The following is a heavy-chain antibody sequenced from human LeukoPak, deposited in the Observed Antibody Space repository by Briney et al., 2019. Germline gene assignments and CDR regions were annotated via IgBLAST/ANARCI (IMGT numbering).Heavy chain of an antibody. CDR3: ARPDGTILDNWFDP. CDR1: GYSISSNNW. CDR2: IYYNGNT. Sequence: SETLSLTCAVSGYSISSNNWWAWVRQPPGKGLEWIGYIYYNGNTYYNPYNPSLTSRVTMSVDTSKNQFSLKLSSVTAADTAMYYCARPDGTILDNWFDPWGQGTLVTVAS. D-gene: IGHD3-3*01. J-gene: IGHJ5*02. V-gene: IGHV4-28*01.